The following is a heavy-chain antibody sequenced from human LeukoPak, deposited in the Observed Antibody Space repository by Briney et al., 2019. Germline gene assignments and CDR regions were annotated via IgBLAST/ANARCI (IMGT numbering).Heavy chain of an antibody. CDR2: IYYSGSN. D-gene: IGHD3-3*01. CDR1: GGSISSSSYY. CDR3: ARSGYDFWSGYRPYMDV. J-gene: IGHJ6*03. Sequence: SETLSLTCTVSGGSISSSSYYWGWIRQPPGKGLEWIGSIYYSGSNYYNPSLKSRVTISVDTSKNQFSLKLSSVTAADTAVYYCARSGYDFWSGYRPYMDVWGKGTTVTVSS. V-gene: IGHV4-39*01.